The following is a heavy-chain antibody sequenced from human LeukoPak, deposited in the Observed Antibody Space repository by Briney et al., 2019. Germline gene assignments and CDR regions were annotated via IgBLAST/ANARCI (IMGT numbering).Heavy chain of an antibody. D-gene: IGHD6-13*01. Sequence: SETLSLTCAVYGGSFSGYYWSWIRQPPGKGLEWIGEINHSGSTNYNPSLKGRVTISVDTSKNQFSLKLSSVTAADTAVYYCARGYSSSWTFYYWGQGTLVTVSS. J-gene: IGHJ4*02. CDR3: ARGYSSSWTFYY. CDR2: INHSGST. V-gene: IGHV4-34*01. CDR1: GGSFSGYY.